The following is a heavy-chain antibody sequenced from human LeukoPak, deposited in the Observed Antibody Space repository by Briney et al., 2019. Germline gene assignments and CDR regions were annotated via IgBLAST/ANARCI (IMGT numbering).Heavy chain of an antibody. CDR1: GGSISGGSYY. V-gene: IGHV4-39*01. CDR2: IYYSGST. J-gene: IGHJ4*02. D-gene: IGHD6-13*01. Sequence: SETLSLTCTVSGGSISGGSYYWGWVRQPPGRGLEWIGSIYYSGSTYYNPSLRSRVTISIDTSKNQFSLKLSSVTAADTAVYYCARGQLQQLVRAGFDYWGQGTLVTVSS. CDR3: ARGQLQQLVRAGFDY.